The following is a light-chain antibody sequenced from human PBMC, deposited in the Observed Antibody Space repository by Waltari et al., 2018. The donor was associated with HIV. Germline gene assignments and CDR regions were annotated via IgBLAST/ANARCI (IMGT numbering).Light chain of an antibody. Sequence: SYELIQPPSVSVSPGQTASITCSGDKLGDKYACWYQQKPGQSPVLVIHQDRKRPSGIPERFSGSNSGNTAALTISVTQAMDEADYYCQAWDSRSVVFGGGTKLTVL. CDR1: KLGDKY. J-gene: IGLJ2*01. V-gene: IGLV3-1*01. CDR2: QDR. CDR3: QAWDSRSVV.